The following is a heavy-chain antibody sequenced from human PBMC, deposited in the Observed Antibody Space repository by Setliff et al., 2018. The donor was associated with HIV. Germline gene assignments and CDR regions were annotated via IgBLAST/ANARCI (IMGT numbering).Heavy chain of an antibody. V-gene: IGHV4-39*07. Sequence: PSETLSLTCTASGGSISSSSYYWGWIRQPPGKGLEWIGSIYYSGSTYYNPSLKSRVTISVDTSKNQFSLKLSSVTAADTAVYYCARGSRGARASKIDSSGYYLVYWGQGTLVTVSS. CDR3: ARGSRGARASKIDSSGYYLVY. J-gene: IGHJ4*02. D-gene: IGHD3-22*01. CDR1: GGSISSSSYY. CDR2: IYYSGST.